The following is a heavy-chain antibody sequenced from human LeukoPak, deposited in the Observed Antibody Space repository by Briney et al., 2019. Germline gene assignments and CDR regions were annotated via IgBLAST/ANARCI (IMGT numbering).Heavy chain of an antibody. V-gene: IGHV1-69*13. CDR1: GYTFTNYA. D-gene: IGHD2-2*01. CDR3: ASLGYCSSTSCHNWFDP. CDR2: IIPIFGTA. Sequence: GASVKVSCKASGYTFTNYAMNWVRQAPGQGLEWMGGIIPIFGTANYAQKFQGRVTITADESTSTAYMELSSLRSEDTAVYYCASLGYCSSTSCHNWFDPWGQGTLVTVSS. J-gene: IGHJ5*02.